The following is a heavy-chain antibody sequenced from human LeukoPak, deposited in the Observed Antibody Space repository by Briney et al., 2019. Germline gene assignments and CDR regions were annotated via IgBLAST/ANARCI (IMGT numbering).Heavy chain of an antibody. V-gene: IGHV4-4*07. CDR1: GGCINSYY. J-gene: IGHJ6*02. CDR3: AREMKGNNDFLTGHYHSYHHGMDV. CDR2: IYASGTT. Sequence: SETLSLTCTVSGGCINSYYWSWIRQPAGKGLEWIGRIYASGTTKYNPSLKSRVDMSVDTSKSQFSLKLSSVTAADTAVYFCAREMKGNNDFLTGHYHSYHHGMDVWGQGTTVIVSS. D-gene: IGHD3-9*01.